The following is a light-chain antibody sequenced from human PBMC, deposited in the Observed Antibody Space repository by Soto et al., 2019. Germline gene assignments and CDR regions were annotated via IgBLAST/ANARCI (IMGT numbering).Light chain of an antibody. Sequence: DIHITKSPSTLSGSVVDIVTITCRASQTISSWLAWYQQKPGKAPNLLIYNAYILESGVPSRFSGSGSGTEFTLTISSLKNDDFATYYCQHYSGYSRTFGQGTKVDI. CDR1: QTISSW. V-gene: IGKV1-5*01. CDR3: QHYSGYSRT. CDR2: NAY. J-gene: IGKJ1*01.